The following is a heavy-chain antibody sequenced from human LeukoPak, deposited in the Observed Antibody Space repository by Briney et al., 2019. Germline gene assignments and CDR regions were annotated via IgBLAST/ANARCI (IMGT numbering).Heavy chain of an antibody. CDR1: GGSISSGGYY. J-gene: IGHJ4*02. D-gene: IGHD3-22*01. CDR2: IYHSGST. Sequence: SETLSLTCTASGGSISSGGYYWSWIRQPPGKGLEWIGYIYHSGSTYYNPSLKSRVTISVDRSKNQFSLELSSVTVADTAVYYCARGGSHDYYDSSGSLRPVPWAFDYWGQGTLVTVSS. CDR3: ARGGSHDYYDSSGSLRPVPWAFDY. V-gene: IGHV4-30-2*01.